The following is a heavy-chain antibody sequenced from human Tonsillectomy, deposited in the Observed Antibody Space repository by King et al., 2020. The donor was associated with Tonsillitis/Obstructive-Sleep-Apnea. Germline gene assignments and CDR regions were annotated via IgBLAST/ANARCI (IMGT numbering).Heavy chain of an antibody. CDR2: ISSGGSSK. CDR1: GFTFSDYY. J-gene: IGHJ6*03. CDR3: ARGIHSSYYYMDV. D-gene: IGHD2-21*01. V-gene: IGHV3-11*01. Sequence: QLVQSGGGLVRPGGSLRLSCAASGFTFSDYYMSWIRQAPGKGLEWISYISSGGSSKFYADSVEGRFTISRDNARHSLYLQMISLGAEDTAVYYCARGIHSSYYYMDVWGKGTTVTVSS.